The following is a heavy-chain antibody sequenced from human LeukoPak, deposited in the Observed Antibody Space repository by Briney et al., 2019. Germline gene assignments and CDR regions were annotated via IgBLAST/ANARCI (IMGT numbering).Heavy chain of an antibody. CDR1: GFTFSDYY. V-gene: IGHV3-11*04. Sequence: GGSLRLSCAASGFTFSDYYMSWIRQAPGKGLEWVSYISSSGSTIYYADSVKGRFTISRDNAKNSPYLQMNSLRAEDTAVYYCARPLHYYDSSGYYYWGQGRLVTVSS. CDR3: ARPLHYYDSSGYYY. CDR2: ISSSGSTI. D-gene: IGHD3-22*01. J-gene: IGHJ4*02.